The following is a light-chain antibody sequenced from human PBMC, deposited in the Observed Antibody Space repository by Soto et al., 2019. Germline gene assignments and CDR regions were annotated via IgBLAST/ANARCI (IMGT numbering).Light chain of an antibody. CDR3: QQYGNSPLT. Sequence: EIVLTNSPGTLSLSPGERATLSCMASQIVSSTYLAWFQQKAGQAPRLLIYGASTRATGIPDRFSGSGSGTDFTLTITRLEPEDFAVYYCQQYGNSPLTFGGGTKVDIK. CDR1: QIVSSTY. J-gene: IGKJ4*01. V-gene: IGKV3-20*01. CDR2: GAS.